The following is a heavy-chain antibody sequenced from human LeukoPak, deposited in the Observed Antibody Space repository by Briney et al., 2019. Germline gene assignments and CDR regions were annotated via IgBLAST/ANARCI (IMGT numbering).Heavy chain of an antibody. J-gene: IGHJ4*02. CDR3: ARGRFATFYGVWDY. CDR2: ISGSGDST. CDR1: GFTFSNYA. Sequence: GGSLRLSCAASGFTFSNYAMSWVRQAPGKSLEWVSAISGSGDSTYYAVSVKGRFSISRDNSKNTLFLQMNSVRAEDTAVYYCARGRFATFYGVWDYWGQGTPITVSS. V-gene: IGHV3-23*01. D-gene: IGHD3-16*01.